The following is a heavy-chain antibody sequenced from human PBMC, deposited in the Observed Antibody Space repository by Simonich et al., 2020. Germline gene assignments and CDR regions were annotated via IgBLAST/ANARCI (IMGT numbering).Heavy chain of an antibody. CDR1: GGSFSGYY. Sequence: QVQLQQWGAGLLKPSETLSLTCAVYGGSFSGYYWSWIRQPPGKGLEWIGEINHRGSTNSNPSLKSRVTISGDTSKNQFSLKLSSVTAADTAVYYCARRANWNWYFDLWGRGTLVTVSS. CDR2: INHRGST. V-gene: IGHV4-34*01. D-gene: IGHD1-1*01. CDR3: ARRANWNWYFDL. J-gene: IGHJ2*01.